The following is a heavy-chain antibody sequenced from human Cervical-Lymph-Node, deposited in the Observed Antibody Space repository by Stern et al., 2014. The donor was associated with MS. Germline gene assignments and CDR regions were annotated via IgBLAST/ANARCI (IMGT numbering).Heavy chain of an antibody. J-gene: IGHJ4*02. D-gene: IGHD2-15*01. CDR1: ECGFSRHY. V-gene: IGHV3-33*03. CDR2: IWFDATNE. CDR3: ATEKGACSGDDFHVTFDS. Sequence: MLRVESWGGGIKPGRSLRLSGAAAECGFSRHYMLWLRSDSGFGLEWKAFIWFDATNEKYEASVKSGFTISRDNSKNSLYLQMNNLRVEDTAIYYGATEKGACSGDDFHVTFDSWGQGTLVTVSS.